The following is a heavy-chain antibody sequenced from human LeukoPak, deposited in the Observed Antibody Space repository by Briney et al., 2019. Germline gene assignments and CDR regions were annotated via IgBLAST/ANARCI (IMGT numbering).Heavy chain of an antibody. V-gene: IGHV3-30-3*01. CDR2: ISYDGSNK. CDR1: GFTFSSYW. J-gene: IGHJ5*02. CDR3: ARPYGDPTTPTGWFDP. D-gene: IGHD4-17*01. Sequence: GGSLRLSCAASGFTFSSYWMSWVRQAPGKGLEWVAVISYDGSNKYYADSVKGRFTISRDNSKNTLYLQMNSLRAEDTAVYYCARPYGDPTTPTGWFDPWGQGTLVTVSS.